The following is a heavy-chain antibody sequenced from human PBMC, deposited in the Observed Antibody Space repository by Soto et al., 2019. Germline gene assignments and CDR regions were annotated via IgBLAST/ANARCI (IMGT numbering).Heavy chain of an antibody. J-gene: IGHJ6*02. CDR3: AADYDFWSGYYIHDPYYGMDV. CDR2: IYYSGRT. CDR1: GGSISSSSYY. V-gene: IGHV4-39*01. D-gene: IGHD3-3*01. Sequence: QLQLQESGPGLVKPSETLSLTCTVSGGSISSSSYYWGWIRQPPGKGLEWLGSIYYSGRTYYNPSLNSRVTISVDKSKNQFSLKLSSVTAADTAVYYCAADYDFWSGYYIHDPYYGMDVWGQGTTVTVSS.